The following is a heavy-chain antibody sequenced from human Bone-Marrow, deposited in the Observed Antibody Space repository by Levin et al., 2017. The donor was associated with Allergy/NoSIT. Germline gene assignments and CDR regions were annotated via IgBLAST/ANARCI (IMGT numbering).Heavy chain of an antibody. Sequence: GGSLRLSCAASGFTFTNYAMNWVRQAPGKGLQWVSVISASGGPAFYADAVQGRFTISRDNSKNILYLEMRSLRAEDTALYYCAKDAVGDYFDNSGSYFDYWGQGILVTVSS. V-gene: IGHV3-23*01. CDR1: GFTFTNYA. CDR3: AKDAVGDYFDNSGSYFDY. CDR2: ISASGGPA. D-gene: IGHD3-22*01. J-gene: IGHJ4*02.